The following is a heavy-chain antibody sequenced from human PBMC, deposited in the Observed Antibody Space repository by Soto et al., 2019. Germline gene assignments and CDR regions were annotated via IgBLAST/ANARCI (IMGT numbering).Heavy chain of an antibody. J-gene: IGHJ4*02. D-gene: IGHD2-2*01. Sequence: EVQLLESGGGLVQPGGSLRLSCAASGFTFSSYAMSWVRQAPGKGLEWVSAISGSGGSTYYADSVKGRFTISRDNSKNTLYLHMSSLRAEDTAVYYCAKGRGYCSSTSGYVGSDYWGQGTLVTVSS. CDR3: AKGRGYCSSTSGYVGSDY. CDR1: GFTFSSYA. CDR2: ISGSGGST. V-gene: IGHV3-23*01.